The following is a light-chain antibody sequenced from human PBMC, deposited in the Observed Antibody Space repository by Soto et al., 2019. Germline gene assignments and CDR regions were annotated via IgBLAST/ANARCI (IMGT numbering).Light chain of an antibody. CDR2: GAS. J-gene: IGKJ5*01. CDR3: QHRSSWPIT. CDR1: QSVSST. V-gene: IGKV3-15*01. Sequence: EIVMTQSPATLSVSPGGRATLSCRASQSVSSTLAWYQQKPGQAPRLLIYGASTRATGFPARFSGSGSGTEFTLTISSLQSEDFAVYYCQHRSSWPITFGQGTRLEIK.